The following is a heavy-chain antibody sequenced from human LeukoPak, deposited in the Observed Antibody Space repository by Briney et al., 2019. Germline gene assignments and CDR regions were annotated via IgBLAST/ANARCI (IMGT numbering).Heavy chain of an antibody. CDR1: GGSISSGGYY. CDR2: IYYSGST. J-gene: IGHJ6*02. Sequence: SETLSLTCTVSGGSISSGGYYWSWIRQHPGKGLEWIGYIYYSGSTYYNPSLKSRVTISVDTSKNQFSLKLSSVTAADTAVYYCAREGNWNYPQRSYYGMDVWGQGTTVTVSS. V-gene: IGHV4-31*03. D-gene: IGHD1-7*01. CDR3: AREGNWNYPQRSYYGMDV.